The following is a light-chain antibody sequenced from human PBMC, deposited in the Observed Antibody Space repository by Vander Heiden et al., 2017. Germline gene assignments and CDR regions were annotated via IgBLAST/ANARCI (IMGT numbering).Light chain of an antibody. Sequence: DIQMTQSPSSLSASVGDRVTITCQASQDISNYLNWYQQKPGKAPKLLIYDASNLETGVPSRFSGSGSVTDFTFTISSLQPEDIATYYCQQYDNLPLTFGGGIKVEIK. CDR3: QQYDNLPLT. V-gene: IGKV1-33*01. CDR2: DAS. J-gene: IGKJ4*01. CDR1: QDISNY.